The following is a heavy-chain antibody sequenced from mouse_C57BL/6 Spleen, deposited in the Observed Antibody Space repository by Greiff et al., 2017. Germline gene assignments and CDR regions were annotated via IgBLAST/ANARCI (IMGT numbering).Heavy chain of an antibody. CDR2: ISGGGGNT. CDR1: GFTFSSYS. V-gene: IGHV5-9*01. Sequence: EVQLVESGGGLVKPGGSLKLSCAASGFTFSSYSMSWVRQTPEKRLEWVATISGGGGNTYYPDSVKGRFTISRDNAKNTQYLQMSSLRSEDTALYYGARHPSSSTTVVEGDFDYWGQGTTLTVSS. J-gene: IGHJ2*01. D-gene: IGHD1-1*01. CDR3: ARHPSSSTTVVEGDFDY.